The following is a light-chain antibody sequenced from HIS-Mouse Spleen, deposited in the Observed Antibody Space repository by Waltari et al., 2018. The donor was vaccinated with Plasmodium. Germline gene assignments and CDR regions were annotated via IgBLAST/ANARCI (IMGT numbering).Light chain of an antibody. CDR2: DAS. CDR3: QQRSNWPPLT. V-gene: IGKV1-33*01. Sequence: DIQMTPSPSSLSASVGDRVTITCQASQDISNYLNWYQQKPGKAPKLLIYDASNLETGVPSRFSGSGSGTDFTLTISSLEPEDFAVYYCQQRSNWPPLTFGGGTKVEIK. CDR1: QDISNY. J-gene: IGKJ4*01.